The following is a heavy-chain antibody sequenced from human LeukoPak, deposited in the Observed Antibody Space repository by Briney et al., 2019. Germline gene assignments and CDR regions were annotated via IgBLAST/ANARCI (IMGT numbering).Heavy chain of an antibody. CDR2: LYYSGST. J-gene: IGHJ4*02. D-gene: IGHD4-17*01. Sequence: PSETLSLTCTVSGGSISSYYWSWIRQPPGKELEWIGYLYYSGSTNYNPSFKSRVTMSVDTSKNQFSLKLNSMTAVDTAVYFCARGRYNDYGFDYWGQGTLVTVSS. CDR3: ARGRYNDYGFDY. CDR1: GGSISSYY. V-gene: IGHV4-59*01.